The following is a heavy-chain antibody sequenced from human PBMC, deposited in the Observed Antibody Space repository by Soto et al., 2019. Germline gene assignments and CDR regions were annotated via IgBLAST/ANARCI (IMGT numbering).Heavy chain of an antibody. CDR3: AKGGRQWLVTSDFNY. CDR2: VSHDGRNT. J-gene: IGHJ4*02. V-gene: IGHV3-30*18. D-gene: IGHD6-19*01. CDR1: GFTFSDYA. Sequence: VQLVESGGGVFQPGRSLRLSCAASGFTFSDYAMHWVRQAPGKGLEWVAVVSHDGRNTHYADSVKCRFTISRDSSKNTVSLEMTSLRAEDTAGYYCAKGGRQWLVTSDFNYWGQGALVTVSS.